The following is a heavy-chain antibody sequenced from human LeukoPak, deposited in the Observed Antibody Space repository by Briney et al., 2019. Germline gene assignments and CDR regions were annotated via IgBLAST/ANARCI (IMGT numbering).Heavy chain of an antibody. CDR1: GYTFTGYY. CDR2: INPNSGGT. CDR3: ARDKYYDYVRGSYRPDY. V-gene: IGHV1-2*06. Sequence: GASVKVSCKASGYTFTGYYMHWVRQAPGQGLEWMGRINPNSGGTNYAQKFQGRVTMTRDTSISTAYMELSRLRYDDTAVYYCARDKYYDYVRGSYRPDYWSQGTLVTVSS. J-gene: IGHJ4*02. D-gene: IGHD3-16*02.